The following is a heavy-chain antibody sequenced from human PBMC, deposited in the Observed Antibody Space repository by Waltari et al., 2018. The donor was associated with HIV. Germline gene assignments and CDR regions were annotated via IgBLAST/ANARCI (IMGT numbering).Heavy chain of an antibody. V-gene: IGHV3-33*01. CDR1: GFTFSSYG. J-gene: IGHJ6*02. Sequence: QVQLVESGGGVVQPGRSLRLSWAVFGFTFSSYGMPWVRQAPGKGLGWVAVIWYDGSKKYYADSVKGRFTISRDNSKNTLYLQMNSLRDEDTAVYYCARGVHDFYYGMDVWGQGTSVTVSS. CDR2: IWYDGSKK. CDR3: ARGVHDFYYGMDV.